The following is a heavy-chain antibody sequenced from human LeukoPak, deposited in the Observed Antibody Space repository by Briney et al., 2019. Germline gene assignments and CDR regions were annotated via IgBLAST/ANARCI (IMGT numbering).Heavy chain of an antibody. V-gene: IGHV1-18*01. Sequence: ASVKVSCKAFGYTFTNYGISWVRQAPGQGLDWMGWTSGYNGNTKYEQKLQDRVTITTDTSTSTGYMELRSLRPDDTAVYYCARDIGYCSGGSCYPYYMDVWGKGTTVTVSS. D-gene: IGHD2-15*01. CDR2: TSGYNGNT. J-gene: IGHJ6*03. CDR3: ARDIGYCSGGSCYPYYMDV. CDR1: GYTFTNYG.